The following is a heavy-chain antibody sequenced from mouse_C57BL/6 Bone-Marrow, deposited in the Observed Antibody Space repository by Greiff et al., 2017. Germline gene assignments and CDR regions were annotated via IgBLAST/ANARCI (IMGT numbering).Heavy chain of an antibody. Sequence: EVQLQQSGAELVKPGASVTLSCTASGFNIKDYYMHWVKQRTEQGLEWIGRIDPEDGETKYAPKFQGKATITADTSSNTAYLQLSSLTSDDTAVYSCAREYYGSSPFAYWGQGTLVTVSA. J-gene: IGHJ3*01. CDR3: AREYYGSSPFAY. D-gene: IGHD1-1*01. CDR1: GFNIKDYY. CDR2: IDPEDGET. V-gene: IGHV14-2*01.